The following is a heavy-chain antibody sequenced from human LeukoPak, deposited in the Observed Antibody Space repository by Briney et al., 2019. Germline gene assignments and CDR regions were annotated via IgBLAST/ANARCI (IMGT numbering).Heavy chain of an antibody. D-gene: IGHD4-17*01. CDR2: ISSSGSTI. CDR3: ARCGVTSY. J-gene: IGHJ4*02. CDR1: GITFSSYA. V-gene: IGHV3-48*03. Sequence: PGGSLRLSCAASGITFSSYARDWVRQAPGKRLEWVSYISSSGSTIYYADSVKGRFTISRYNAKNSLYLQMNSLRAEDTAVYYCARCGVTSYWGQGALVTVSS.